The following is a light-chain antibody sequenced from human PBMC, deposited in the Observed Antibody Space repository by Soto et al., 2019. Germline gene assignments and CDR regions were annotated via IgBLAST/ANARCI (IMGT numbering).Light chain of an antibody. CDR3: QQHGTSPIT. CDR1: QTFIHNY. Sequence: EIVLTQSPDTLSLSPGEAATLSCRASQTFIHNYLAWHQQKPGQTPRLLVYGASSRANGIPDRFSGSGSGTDFTLTISRLEPEDFAVYYCQQHGTSPITFGQGTRLEIK. J-gene: IGKJ5*01. CDR2: GAS. V-gene: IGKV3-20*01.